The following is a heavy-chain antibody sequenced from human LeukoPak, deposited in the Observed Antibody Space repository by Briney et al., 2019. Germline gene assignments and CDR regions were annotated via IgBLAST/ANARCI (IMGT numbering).Heavy chain of an antibody. Sequence: SETLSLTCTVSGVSISSSNSYWGWIRQPPGKGLEWIGSIYYSGNTYYNASLKSQVSISIDTSKNQFSLRLTSVTAADTAVYYCAKDRGYYDSVGYGFDIWGQGTMVTVSS. J-gene: IGHJ3*02. CDR3: AKDRGYYDSVGYGFDI. CDR1: GVSISSSNSY. D-gene: IGHD3-22*01. CDR2: IYYSGNT. V-gene: IGHV4-39*02.